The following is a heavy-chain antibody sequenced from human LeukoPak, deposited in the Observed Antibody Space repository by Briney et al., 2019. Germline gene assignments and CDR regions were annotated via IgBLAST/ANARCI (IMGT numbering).Heavy chain of an antibody. CDR2: IKPDGSEQ. CDR1: VLIFSKYW. CDR3: ARDASALY. Sequence: GGSLRLSCVSSVLIFSKYWMTWVRQARGRGLEGVATIKPDGSEQYYLDSVKGRYTLSRDNARHSLYLQMNSLRDDDTSVYYCARDASALYWGGGTPVTVSS. D-gene: IGHD6-19*01. V-gene: IGHV3-7*01. J-gene: IGHJ4*02.